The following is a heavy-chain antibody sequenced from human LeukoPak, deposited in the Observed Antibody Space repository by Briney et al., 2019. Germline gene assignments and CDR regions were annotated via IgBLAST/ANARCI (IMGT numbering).Heavy chain of an antibody. CDR3: ARLELIDSSGYSDY. J-gene: IGHJ4*02. CDR1: GSSISSSSYY. Sequence: PSETLSLTCTVSGSSISSSSYYWGWIRQPPGKGLEWIGSIYYSGSTYYNPSLKSRVTISVDTSKNQFSLKLSSVTAADTAVYYCARLELIDSSGYSDYWGQGTLVTVSS. CDR2: IYYSGST. D-gene: IGHD3-22*01. V-gene: IGHV4-39*01.